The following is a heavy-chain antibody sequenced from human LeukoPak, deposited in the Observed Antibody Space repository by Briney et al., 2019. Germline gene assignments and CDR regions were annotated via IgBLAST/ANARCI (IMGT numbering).Heavy chain of an antibody. D-gene: IGHD3-9*01. CDR1: GGSFSGYY. CDR3: ARERYFDWFDY. CDR2: INHSGST. J-gene: IGHJ4*02. V-gene: IGHV4-34*01. Sequence: SETLSLTCAVYGGSFSGYYWGWIRQPPGKGLEWIGEINHSGSTNYNPSLKSRVTISVDTSKNQFSLMLSSVTAADTAVYYCARERYFDWFDYWGQGTLVTVSS.